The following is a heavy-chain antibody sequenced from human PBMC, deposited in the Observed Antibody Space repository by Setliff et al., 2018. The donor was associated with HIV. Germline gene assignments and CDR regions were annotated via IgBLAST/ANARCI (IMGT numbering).Heavy chain of an antibody. J-gene: IGHJ1*01. V-gene: IGHV1-18*01. CDR3: ARDHGMWDYGGNFLLREYFHH. Sequence: GASVKVSCKASGYTLTSYAITWVRQAPGQGLEWVGWIDADNGNTNYAQKFRGRVTMTRDTSISTAYMDLSRLRSDDTAVYYCARDHGMWDYGGNFLLREYFHHWGQGTLVTVSS. CDR1: GYTLTSYA. D-gene: IGHD4-17*01. CDR2: IDADNGNT.